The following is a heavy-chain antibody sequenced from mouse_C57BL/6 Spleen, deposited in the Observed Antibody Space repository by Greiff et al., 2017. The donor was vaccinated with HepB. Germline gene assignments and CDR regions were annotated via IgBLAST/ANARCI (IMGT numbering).Heavy chain of an antibody. Sequence: QVQLQQPGAELVRPGTSVKLSCKASGYTFTSYWMHWVKQRPGQGLEWIGVIDPSDSYTNYNQKFKGKATLTVDTSSSSAYMQLSSLTSEDSAVYYCLYDYDRGGVDYWGQGTTLTVSS. CDR1: GYTFTSYW. D-gene: IGHD2-4*01. CDR2: IDPSDSYT. V-gene: IGHV1-59*01. J-gene: IGHJ2*01. CDR3: LYDYDRGGVDY.